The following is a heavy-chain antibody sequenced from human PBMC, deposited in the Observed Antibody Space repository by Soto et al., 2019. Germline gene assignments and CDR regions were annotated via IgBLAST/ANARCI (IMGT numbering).Heavy chain of an antibody. CDR2: INSDGSST. Sequence: EVQLVESGGGLVQPGGSLRLSCAASGFTFSSYWMHWVRQAPGKGLVWVSRINSDGSSTSYADSVKGRFTISRDNAKNTLYLQMNSLRAEDTAVYYCARDRVSGHCSGGSCKTRGWFDPWGQGTLVTVSS. CDR1: GFTFSSYW. CDR3: ARDRVSGHCSGGSCKTRGWFDP. D-gene: IGHD2-15*01. J-gene: IGHJ5*02. V-gene: IGHV3-74*01.